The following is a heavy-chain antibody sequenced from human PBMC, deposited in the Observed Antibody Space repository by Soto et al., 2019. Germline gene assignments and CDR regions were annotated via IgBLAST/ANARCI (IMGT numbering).Heavy chain of an antibody. D-gene: IGHD5-18*01. CDR2: IYYTGTT. J-gene: IGHJ4*02. CDR1: GGSINSYY. CDR3: ASCDTAIVSSAY. V-gene: IGHV4-59*01. Sequence: QVLLQESGPGLVKPSETLSLTCTVSGGSINSYYWSWIRQPPGKGLEWVGYIYYTGTTSYNPSLNSRVTISVDTSKNQFSLKLNSVTAADTAVYYCASCDTAIVSSAYWGQGILVTVSS.